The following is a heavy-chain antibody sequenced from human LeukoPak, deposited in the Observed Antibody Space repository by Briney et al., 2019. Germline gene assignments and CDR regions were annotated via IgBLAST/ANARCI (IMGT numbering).Heavy chain of an antibody. D-gene: IGHD3-16*01. CDR1: GGSISSSSYY. V-gene: IGHV4-39*07. Sequence: PSETLSLTCTVSGGSISSSSYYWGWIRQPPGKGLEWIGSIYYSGSTYYNPSLKSRVTISVDTSKNQFSLKLSSVTAADTAVYYCARNWGAVGWPLYFDYWGQGTLVTVSS. CDR3: ARNWGAVGWPLYFDY. CDR2: IYYSGST. J-gene: IGHJ4*02.